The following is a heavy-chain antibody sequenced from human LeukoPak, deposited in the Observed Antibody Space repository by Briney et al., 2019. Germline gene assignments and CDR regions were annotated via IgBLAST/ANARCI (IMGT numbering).Heavy chain of an antibody. Sequence: SQTLSLTCTVSGGSISSGNYFWSWIRQPAGKGLEWIGRIYTSGSTNYNPSLKSRVTISVDTSKNQFSLKLSSVTAADTAVYYCARGGRYSLNYYYYMDVWGKGTTVTVSS. CDR2: IYTSGST. CDR1: GGSISSGNYF. CDR3: ARGGRYSLNYYYYMDV. V-gene: IGHV4-61*02. J-gene: IGHJ6*03. D-gene: IGHD5-18*01.